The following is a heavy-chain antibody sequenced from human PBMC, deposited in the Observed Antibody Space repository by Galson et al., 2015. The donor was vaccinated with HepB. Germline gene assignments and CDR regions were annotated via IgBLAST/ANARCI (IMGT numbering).Heavy chain of an antibody. Sequence: SLRLSCAASGFTFSSYAMSWVRQAPGKGLEWVSTISGSGGSTYYADSVKGRFTISRDNSKNTLFLQMNTLRAEDTAVYYCAKSAGYSSSWPFDYWGQGTLVTVSS. CDR1: GFTFSSYA. CDR2: ISGSGGST. CDR3: AKSAGYSSSWPFDY. J-gene: IGHJ4*02. V-gene: IGHV3-23*01. D-gene: IGHD6-13*01.